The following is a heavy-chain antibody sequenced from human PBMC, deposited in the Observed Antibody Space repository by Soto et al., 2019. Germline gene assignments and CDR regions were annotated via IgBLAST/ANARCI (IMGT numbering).Heavy chain of an antibody. CDR2: ISTYSGDT. D-gene: IGHD5-12*01. Sequence: QVHLVQSGVEVKTPGASVKVSCQASGYTFFTYDISWVRQAPGQGLEWMGWISTYSGDTKYAQKFQGRVTMTTDTSTTTAYLELRSRRSDDTAVYYCARHHGPTTSENGFDPWGQGNLVTVSS. CDR1: GYTFFTYD. V-gene: IGHV1-18*01. CDR3: ARHHGPTTSENGFDP. J-gene: IGHJ5*02.